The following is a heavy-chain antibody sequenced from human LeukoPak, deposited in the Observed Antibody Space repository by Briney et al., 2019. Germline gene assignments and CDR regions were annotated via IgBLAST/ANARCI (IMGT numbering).Heavy chain of an antibody. D-gene: IGHD3-22*01. V-gene: IGHV4-4*07. CDR1: GVHINSYH. Sequence: SETLPHTCSASGVHINSYHWSWIRQPPGEGLEWIGRIYPSGSTNHNPSLKSRVTMSVDTSKNQFSLKLSSVTAADTAVYYCARHRSRDTMIVRDYFDYWGQGTLVTVSS. J-gene: IGHJ4*02. CDR2: IYPSGST. CDR3: ARHRSRDTMIVRDYFDY.